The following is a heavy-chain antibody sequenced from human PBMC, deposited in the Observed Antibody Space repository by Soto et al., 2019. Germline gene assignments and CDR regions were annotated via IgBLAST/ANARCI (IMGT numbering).Heavy chain of an antibody. J-gene: IGHJ4*02. Sequence: EVRLWESGGGLVQPGWSLRLSCAASGFTFSSYAMSWLRQAPGKGLEWVSLIRGSGGTTKYADSVIGRCTISRDNSKNALYLEMNSLRDEDTAVYYCAKARYTDGWYQCDYWGQGTLVSVSS. CDR2: IRGSGGTT. CDR1: GFTFSSYA. CDR3: AKARYTDGWYQCDY. D-gene: IGHD6-19*01. V-gene: IGHV3-23*01.